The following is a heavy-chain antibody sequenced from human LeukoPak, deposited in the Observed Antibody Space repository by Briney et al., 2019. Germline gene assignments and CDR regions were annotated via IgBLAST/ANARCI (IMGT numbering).Heavy chain of an antibody. CDR1: GFTFSSYA. V-gene: IGHV3-30*04. CDR3: ARDRDSSWYNFEY. J-gene: IGHJ4*02. CDR2: ISYDGSNK. Sequence: GRSLRLSCAASGFTFSSYAMHWVRQAPGKGLEWVAVISYDGSNKYYADSVKGRFTISRDNSKNTLYLQMNSLRAEDTAVYYCARDRDSSWYNFEYWGRGTLVTVSS. D-gene: IGHD6-13*01.